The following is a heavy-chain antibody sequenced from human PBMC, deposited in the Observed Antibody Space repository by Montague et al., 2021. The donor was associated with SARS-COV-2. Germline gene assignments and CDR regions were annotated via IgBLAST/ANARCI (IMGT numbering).Heavy chain of an antibody. Sequence: TLSLTCTVSGGSISSGSYYWSWIRQPAGKGLEWIGRIYTSGSTNYNPSLKSRVTISVDTSKNQFPLRLSSVTAADTAVYYCARVGVGTMVRGVIPAYYDYGMDVWGQGTTVTVSS. J-gene: IGHJ6*02. CDR1: GGSISSGSYY. V-gene: IGHV4-61*02. CDR2: IYTSGST. CDR3: ARVGVGTMVRGVIPAYYDYGMDV. D-gene: IGHD3-10*01.